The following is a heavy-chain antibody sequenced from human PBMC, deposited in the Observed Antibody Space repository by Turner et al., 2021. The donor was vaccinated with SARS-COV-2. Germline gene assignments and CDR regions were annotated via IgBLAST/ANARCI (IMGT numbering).Heavy chain of an antibody. Sequence: QVQLVESGGGVVQPGRSLRLSCAASGFAFSSYGMHWVRQAPGKGLEWVAVISYDGSNKYYADSVKGRFTISRDNSKNTLFLQMNSLRAEDTAVYYCAKGLGPYCSSTSCYSAAFDHWGQGTLVTVSS. J-gene: IGHJ4*02. D-gene: IGHD2-2*01. CDR3: AKGLGPYCSSTSCYSAAFDH. CDR1: GFAFSSYG. CDR2: ISYDGSNK. V-gene: IGHV3-30*18.